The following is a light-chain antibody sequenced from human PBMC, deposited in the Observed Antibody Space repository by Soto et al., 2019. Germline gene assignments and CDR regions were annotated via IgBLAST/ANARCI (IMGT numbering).Light chain of an antibody. CDR2: GSD. CDR3: AAWDDSLNGYV. Sequence: VLTQPPSASGTPGQRVTISCSGSSSNIGSKTVNWYQQLPGTAPKLLIYGSDQRPSGVPDRFSGSKSGTSASLAISGLQSEDEADYYCAAWDDSLNGYVFGTGTKVTVL. V-gene: IGLV1-44*01. J-gene: IGLJ1*01. CDR1: SSNIGSKT.